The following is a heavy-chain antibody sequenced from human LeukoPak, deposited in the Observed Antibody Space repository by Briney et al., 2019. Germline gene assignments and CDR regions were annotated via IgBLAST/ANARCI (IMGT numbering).Heavy chain of an antibody. V-gene: IGHV3-21*01. J-gene: IGHJ3*02. CDR1: GFTFSSYS. Sequence: GGSLRLSCAASGFTFSSYSMNWVRQAPGKGLEWVSSISSSSSYIYYADSLKGRFTISRDNAKNSLYLQMNSLRAEDTAVYYCARGRDGYNLVDAFDIWGQGIMVTVSS. CDR2: ISSSSSYI. CDR3: ARGRDGYNLVDAFDI. D-gene: IGHD5-24*01.